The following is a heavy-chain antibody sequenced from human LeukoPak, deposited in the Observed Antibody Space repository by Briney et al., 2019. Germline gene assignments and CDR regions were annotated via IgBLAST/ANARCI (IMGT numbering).Heavy chain of an antibody. CDR3: AKDIVEAGLFFDY. V-gene: IGHV3-11*01. CDR2: MNGRVGDI. CDR1: GFTFSDYY. J-gene: IGHJ4*02. Sequence: PGGSLRLSCAVTGFTFSDYYMGWIRQAPGKGREGVSYMNGRVGDIFYADSVKGRFTISRDNAKNSLYLQMHSLRAEDTAVYYCAKDIVEAGLFFDYWGQGTLVTVSS. D-gene: IGHD3-16*02.